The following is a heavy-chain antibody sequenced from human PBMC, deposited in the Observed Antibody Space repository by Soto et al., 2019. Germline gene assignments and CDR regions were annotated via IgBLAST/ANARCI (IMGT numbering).Heavy chain of an antibody. D-gene: IGHD1-26*01. CDR2: ISGSGGTT. CDR1: GFTFSSYA. J-gene: IGHJ6*02. Sequence: PGGSLRLSCAASGFTFSSYAMTWVRQAPGKRLEWVSGISGSGGTTSYTDSVKCRFTISRDNSKKTLFLEMKSLGVEDTAVYFCARDVWETTSRYYGLDLWRLVTTVTVSS. V-gene: IGHV3-23*01. CDR3: ARDVWETTSRYYGLDL.